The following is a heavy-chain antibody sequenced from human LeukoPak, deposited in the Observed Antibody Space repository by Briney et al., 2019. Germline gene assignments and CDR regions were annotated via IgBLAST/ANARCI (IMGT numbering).Heavy chain of an antibody. V-gene: IGHV4-59*01. D-gene: IGHD2-2*01. Sequence: PSETLSLTCTVSGGSISSYYWSWIRQPPGKGLEWIGYIYYSGSTNYNPSLKSRVTISVDTSKNQFSLKLSSVTAADTAVYYCAGVVPAANYYYYGMDVWGHGTTVTVSS. CDR3: AGVVPAANYYYYGMDV. CDR2: IYYSGST. J-gene: IGHJ6*02. CDR1: GGSISSYY.